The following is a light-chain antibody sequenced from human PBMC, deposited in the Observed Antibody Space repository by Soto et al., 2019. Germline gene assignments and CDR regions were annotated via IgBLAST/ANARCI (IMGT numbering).Light chain of an antibody. CDR1: QSVSSSY. Sequence: EIVLTQSPGTLSLSPGERATLSCRASQSVSSSYLAWYQQKPGQAPRLLIYGASSSATGIPDRFSGSGSGTDFTLPISRLEPEDFAVYYCQQYGNSPFTFGPGTKVDIK. CDR2: GAS. V-gene: IGKV3-20*01. J-gene: IGKJ3*01. CDR3: QQYGNSPFT.